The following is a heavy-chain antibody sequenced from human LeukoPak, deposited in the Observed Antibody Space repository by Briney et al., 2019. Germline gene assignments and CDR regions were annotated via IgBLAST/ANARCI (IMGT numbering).Heavy chain of an antibody. CDR2: INHGGST. V-gene: IGHV4-34*01. CDR3: ARDMDSSGYRTPY. J-gene: IGHJ4*02. CDR1: GGSFSGDF. D-gene: IGHD3-22*01. Sequence: SETLSLTCAVYGGSFSGDFWSWIRQSPGKGLEWIGEINHGGSTTYNPSLKSRVTISVDTSKNQFSLKLSSVTAADTAVYYCARDMDSSGYRTPYWGQGTLVTVSS.